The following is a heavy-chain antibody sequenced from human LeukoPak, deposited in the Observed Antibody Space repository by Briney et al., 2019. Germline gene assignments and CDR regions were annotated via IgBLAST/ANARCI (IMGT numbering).Heavy chain of an antibody. Sequence: ASVKVSCKASGYTFTSYGISWVRPAPGQGVEWMGWICAYNGNTNYAQKLQGRVTMTTDTSTSTDYMELRSLRSDDTAVYYCARLSRWFGELSLNWFDPWGQGTLVTVSS. CDR2: ICAYNGNT. D-gene: IGHD3-10*01. CDR3: ARLSRWFGELSLNWFDP. V-gene: IGHV1-18*04. CDR1: GYTFTSYG. J-gene: IGHJ5*02.